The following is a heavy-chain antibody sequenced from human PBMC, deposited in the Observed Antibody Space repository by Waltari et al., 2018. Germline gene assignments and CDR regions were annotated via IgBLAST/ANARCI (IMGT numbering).Heavy chain of an antibody. CDR2: IDYSGST. D-gene: IGHD3-22*01. V-gene: IGHV4-39*01. Sequence: QLQLPESGPGLVKPSETLSLTCPVSGGSISSSSSSWGWISQPPGQGLEWIGSIDYSGSTYDNPSLKSRVTISVDTSKNQFSLKLSSVTAADTAVYYCARHDYDSSGYYRYYFDYWGQGTLVTVSS. CDR3: ARHDYDSSGYYRYYFDY. J-gene: IGHJ4*02. CDR1: GGSISSSSSS.